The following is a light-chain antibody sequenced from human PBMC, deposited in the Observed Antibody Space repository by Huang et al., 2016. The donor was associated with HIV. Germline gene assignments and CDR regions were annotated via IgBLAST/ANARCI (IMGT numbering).Light chain of an antibody. J-gene: IGKJ2*01. CDR2: GAS. CDR1: QSVSFTY. V-gene: IGKV3-20*01. Sequence: EIVLTQSPGTLSLSPGGRATLSCRASQSVSFTYFAWYQQQLGPAPRLLIYGASIRATGIPDRFSGRGSGTDFSLTITRLEPEDVAVYYCQQYGNSPYTFGQGTKLEIK. CDR3: QQYGNSPYT.